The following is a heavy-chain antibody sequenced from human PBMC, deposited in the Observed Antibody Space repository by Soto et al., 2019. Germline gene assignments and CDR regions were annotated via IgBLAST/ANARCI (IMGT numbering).Heavy chain of an antibody. J-gene: IGHJ4*02. Sequence: EVQLVESGGGLVKPGGSLRLSCAASGFTFSSYSMNWVRQAPGKGLEWVSSISSSSSYIYYADSVKGRFTISRDNAKNSLYLQMNSLRAEDMAVYYCARDGALRYFDWSERRVDYWGQGTLVTVSS. CDR3: ARDGALRYFDWSERRVDY. V-gene: IGHV3-21*01. CDR2: ISSSSSYI. D-gene: IGHD3-9*01. CDR1: GFTFSSYS.